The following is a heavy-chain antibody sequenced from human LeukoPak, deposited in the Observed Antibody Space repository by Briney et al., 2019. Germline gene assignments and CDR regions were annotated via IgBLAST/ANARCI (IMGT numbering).Heavy chain of an antibody. Sequence: PGRSLRLSCAASGFTFSSYGMHWVRQAPGKGLXXXXXXXYDGSNKYYADSVKGRFTISRDNSKNTLYLQMNSLRAEDTALYYCAKGDYYDSSGLHDAFDIWGQGTMVTVSS. CDR1: GFTFSSYG. D-gene: IGHD3-22*01. J-gene: IGHJ3*02. CDR2: XXYDGSNK. V-gene: IGHV3-30*18. CDR3: AKGDYYDSSGLHDAFDI.